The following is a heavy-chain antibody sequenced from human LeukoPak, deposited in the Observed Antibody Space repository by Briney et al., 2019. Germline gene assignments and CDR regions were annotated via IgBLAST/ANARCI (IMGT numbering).Heavy chain of an antibody. J-gene: IGHJ4*02. V-gene: IGHV3-23*01. Sequence: GGSLRLSCAASGFTFSSYAMTWVRQAPGKGLEWVSAITGGGDTTYYADSVKGRFTISRDNSKSTLYIQMNSLRAEDTAVYYCARAKPKNMVRGLIMRRESRYYFDYWGQGTLVTVSS. D-gene: IGHD3-10*01. CDR3: ARAKPKNMVRGLIMRRESRYYFDY. CDR2: ITGGGDTT. CDR1: GFTFSSYA.